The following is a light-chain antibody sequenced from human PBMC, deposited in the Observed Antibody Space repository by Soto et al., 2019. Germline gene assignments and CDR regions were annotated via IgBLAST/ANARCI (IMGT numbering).Light chain of an antibody. CDR2: KAS. CDR1: QSISSW. V-gene: IGKV1-5*03. CDR3: QQYNSYSWT. Sequence: DIPMTQSPSTLSASVGDRVTITCRASQSISSWLAWYQQKPGKAPKLLIYKASSLESGVPSSCIGSGSGTEYTRTISSRGPDDFSTYYSQQYNSYSWTCGQGTKMEIK. J-gene: IGKJ1*01.